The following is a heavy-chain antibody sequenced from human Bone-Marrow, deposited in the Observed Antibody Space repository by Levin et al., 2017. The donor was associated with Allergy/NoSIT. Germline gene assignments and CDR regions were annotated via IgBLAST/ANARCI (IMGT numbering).Heavy chain of an antibody. CDR1: GYTFTGYY. V-gene: IGHV1-2*06. CDR2: INPNTGGT. CDR3: AKERGGGTWYYDY. D-gene: IGHD2-15*01. Sequence: ASVKVSCKASGYTFTGYYMHWVRQAPGQGLEWMGRINPNTGGTSYVQKFQGRVTMTRDTSINTAYMEMSRLRSDDTAFYYCAKERGGGTWYYDYWGQGTLVTVSS. J-gene: IGHJ4*02.